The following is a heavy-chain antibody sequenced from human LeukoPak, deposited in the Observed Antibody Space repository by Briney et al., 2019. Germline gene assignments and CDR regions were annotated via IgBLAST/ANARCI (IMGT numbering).Heavy chain of an antibody. D-gene: IGHD3-22*01. CDR2: ISYDGSNK. J-gene: IGHJ4*02. CDR1: GFTFSSYA. CDR3: ARSDHTYYYDSSGYTQPVD. Sequence: GGSLRLSCAASGFTFSSYAMHRVRQAPGKGLEWVAVISYDGSNKYYADSVKGRFTISRDNSKNTLYLQMNSLRAEDTAVYYCARSDHTYYYDSSGYTQPVDWGQGTLVTVSS. V-gene: IGHV3-30-3*01.